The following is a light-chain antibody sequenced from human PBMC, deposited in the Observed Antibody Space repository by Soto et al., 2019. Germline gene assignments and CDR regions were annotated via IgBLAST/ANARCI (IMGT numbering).Light chain of an antibody. CDR2: GAS. J-gene: IGKJ5*01. CDR3: QQYNNWPFS. Sequence: EVVLTQSPATLSLSPGERATLSCGASQNVRAFLDWYQQKPGQAPRLLIHGASTRATGVPARFSGTGSETDFTLTISGLQSEDSAVYFCQQYNNWPFSFGQGTRLEIK. V-gene: IGKV3-15*01. CDR1: QNVRAF.